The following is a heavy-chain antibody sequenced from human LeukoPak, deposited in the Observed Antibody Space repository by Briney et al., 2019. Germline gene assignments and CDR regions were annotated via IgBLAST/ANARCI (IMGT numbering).Heavy chain of an antibody. V-gene: IGHV4-34*01. J-gene: IGHJ3*01. CDR2: IYHTGST. CDR1: GGPFTTYY. D-gene: IGHD4-17*01. Sequence: SETLSLTCAVYGGPFTTYYWSWIRQPPGKGLEWIGDIYHTGSTTYSPSLKSRVTISVDTSKKQFSLSLTSVTAADTAFYYCARVGYPTQRRVLSAVTIPTAGAFDVWGQGTLVTVSS. CDR3: ARVGYPTQRRVLSAVTIPTAGAFDV.